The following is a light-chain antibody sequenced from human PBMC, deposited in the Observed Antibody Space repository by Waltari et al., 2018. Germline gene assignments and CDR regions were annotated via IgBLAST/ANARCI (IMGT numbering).Light chain of an antibody. CDR3: CSNNEGHTHV. J-gene: IGLJ1*01. CDR1: LGTSTL. CDR2: HSS. V-gene: IGLV2-23*01. Sequence: QSALTQPASVSGSPGQSVTITCPGALGTSTLASWYPQLPGTVPKLILYHSSERPSGTSIRFSGSRSGNTASLTISGLQSEDEADYYCCSNNEGHTHVFGTGTRVTVL.